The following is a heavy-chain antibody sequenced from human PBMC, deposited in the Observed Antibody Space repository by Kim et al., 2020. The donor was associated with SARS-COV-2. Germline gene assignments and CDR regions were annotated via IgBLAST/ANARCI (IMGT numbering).Heavy chain of an antibody. D-gene: IGHD3-22*01. V-gene: IGHV3-74*01. CDR2: VYTDGGRT. CDR3: VRGHISGYYYDDY. CDR1: GFTFSSYW. Sequence: GGSLRLSCAASGFTFSSYWMHWVRQAPETGLVWVSRVYTDGGRTSYADSVKGRFTIPRDNAKNTLYLQMNSLRAEDTAVYYCVRGHISGYYYDDYWGQGTLVTVSS. J-gene: IGHJ4*02.